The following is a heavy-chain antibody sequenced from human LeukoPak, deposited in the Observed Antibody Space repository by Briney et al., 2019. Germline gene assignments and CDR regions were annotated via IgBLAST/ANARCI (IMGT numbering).Heavy chain of an antibody. CDR3: ARLSQYSGYDTYFDY. V-gene: IGHV1-18*01. Sequence: ASVKVSCKASGYTFTSYGISWVRQAPGQGLEWMGWISAYNGNTNYAQKLQGRVTMTTDTSTSTAYMELRSLRSDDTAVYYCARLSQYSGYDTYFDYWGQGTLVTVSS. J-gene: IGHJ4*02. CDR1: GYTFTSYG. D-gene: IGHD5-12*01. CDR2: ISAYNGNT.